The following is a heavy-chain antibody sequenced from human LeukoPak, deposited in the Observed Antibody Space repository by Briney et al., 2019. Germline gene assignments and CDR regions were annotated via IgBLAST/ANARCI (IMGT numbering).Heavy chain of an antibody. J-gene: IGHJ4*02. CDR2: INHSGST. D-gene: IGHD6-19*01. V-gene: IGHV4-34*01. CDR1: GGSFSGYY. Sequence: SETLSLTCAVYGGSFSGYYWSWIRQPPGKGLEWIGEINHSGSTNYNPSLKSRVTISVDTSKNQFSLKLSSVTAADTAVYYCARGVAVAGTNYFHYWGQGTLVTVSS. CDR3: ARGVAVAGTNYFHY.